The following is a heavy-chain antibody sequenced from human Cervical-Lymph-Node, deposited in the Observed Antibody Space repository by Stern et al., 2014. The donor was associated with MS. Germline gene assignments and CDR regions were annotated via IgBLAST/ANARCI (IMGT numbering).Heavy chain of an antibody. J-gene: IGHJ4*02. CDR3: ARGVLAAAGLDY. CDR2: ISHIFGTA. D-gene: IGHD6-13*01. V-gene: IGHV1-69*01. Sequence: VQLVESGAGVKQPGSSVKVSCPASGVTFSSYAIRWVRQAPGKGLEWVGVISHIFGTANYAEKVQGRVTITVAQSKSNAYMDSSSLRSEDTAVYYCARGVLAAAGLDYWGQGTLVTVSS. CDR1: GVTFSSYA.